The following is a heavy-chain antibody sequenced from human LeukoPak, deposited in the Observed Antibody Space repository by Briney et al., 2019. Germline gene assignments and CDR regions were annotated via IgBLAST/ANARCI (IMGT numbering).Heavy chain of an antibody. V-gene: IGHV1-8*01. D-gene: IGHD3-22*01. J-gene: IGHJ4*02. CDR2: MNPNSGNT. CDR1: GYTFTSYD. Sequence: ASVKVSCKASGYTFTSYDINWVRQATGQGLEWMGWMNPNSGNTGYAQKFQGRVTMTEDTSTDTAYMELSSLRSEDTAVYYCATGYYYDSSGYYRSFDYWGQGTLVTVSS. CDR3: ATGYYYDSSGYYRSFDY.